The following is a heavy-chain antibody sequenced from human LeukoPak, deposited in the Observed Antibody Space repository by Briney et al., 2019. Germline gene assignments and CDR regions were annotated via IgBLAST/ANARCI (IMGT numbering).Heavy chain of an antibody. J-gene: IGHJ4*02. D-gene: IGHD1-26*01. V-gene: IGHV1-8*01. CDR3: ARVHYSGTYFSQNYFDY. CDR1: GYTFTSSD. CDR2: KNPNSGNT. Sequence: ASVKVSCKASGYTFTSSDISWVRQATGQGLEWMGRKNPNSGNTDYAQKFQGRVTMTRNTSISTAYMELSSLRSDDTAVYYCARVHYSGTYFSQNYFDYCGQGTLATVSS.